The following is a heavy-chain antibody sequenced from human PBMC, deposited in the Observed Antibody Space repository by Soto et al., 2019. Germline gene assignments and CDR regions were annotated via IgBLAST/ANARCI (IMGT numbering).Heavy chain of an antibody. V-gene: IGHV5-51*01. Sequence: GESLKISCNGSGYSFTIYWIGWVRQMPGKGLEWMGIIYPGDSDTRYSPSFQGQVTISADKSISTAYLQWSSLKASDTAMYYCARHGTKFYYDNSDYYYYGMDVWGQGTTVTVYS. D-gene: IGHD3-22*01. J-gene: IGHJ6*02. CDR3: ARHGTKFYYDNSDYYYYGMDV. CDR1: GYSFTIYW. CDR2: IYPGDSDT.